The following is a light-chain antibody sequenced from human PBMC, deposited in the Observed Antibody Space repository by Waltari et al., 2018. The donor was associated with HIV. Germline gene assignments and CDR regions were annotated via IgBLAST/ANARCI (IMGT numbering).Light chain of an antibody. J-gene: IGLJ2*01. Sequence: QSALTQPASVSGSPGQSITIPCTGTSSDIGTYNYVSWYQQHPGKAPKLMIYDVSNRPSGVSNRFSGSKSGNTASLTISGLQAEDEADYYCSSYTSSSTPVVFGGGTKLTVL. CDR1: SSDIGTYNY. CDR2: DVS. V-gene: IGLV2-14*01. CDR3: SSYTSSSTPVV.